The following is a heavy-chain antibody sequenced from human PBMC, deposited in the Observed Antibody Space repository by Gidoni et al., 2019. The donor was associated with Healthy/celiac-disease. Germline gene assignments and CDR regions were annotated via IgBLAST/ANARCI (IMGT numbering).Heavy chain of an antibody. V-gene: IGHV3-7*03. CDR2: IKQDGSEK. J-gene: IGHJ6*03. CDR3: ARESPLWTGYSSAYYYMDV. D-gene: IGHD6-25*01. CDR1: GFTFSSYW. Sequence: EVQLVESGGGLVQPGGSLRLSCAASGFTFSSYWMSWVRQAPGKGLEWVANIKQDGSEKYYVDSVKGRFTISRDNAKNSLYLQMNSLRAEDTAVYYCARESPLWTGYSSAYYYMDVWGKGTTVTVSS.